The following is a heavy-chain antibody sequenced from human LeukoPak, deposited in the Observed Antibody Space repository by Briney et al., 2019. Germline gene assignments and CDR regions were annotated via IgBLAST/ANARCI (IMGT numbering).Heavy chain of an antibody. CDR2: IYYSGST. J-gene: IGHJ4*02. V-gene: IGHV4-59*04. CDR3: ARHQTTVTTSFDFDY. CDR1: GGSISSYY. Sequence: SETLSLTCTVSGGSISSYYWSWIRQPPGKGLEWIGYIYYSGSTYYNPSLKSRVTISVDTSKNQFSLKLSSVTAADTAVYYCARHQTTVTTSFDFDYWGQGTLVTVSS. D-gene: IGHD4-17*01.